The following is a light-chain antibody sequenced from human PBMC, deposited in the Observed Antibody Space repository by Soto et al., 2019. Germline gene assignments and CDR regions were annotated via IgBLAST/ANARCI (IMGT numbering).Light chain of an antibody. CDR2: KAS. CDR1: QTISTL. CDR3: QQYSTYPWT. V-gene: IGKV1-5*03. J-gene: IGKJ1*01. Sequence: DIQMTQSPSTLAASVGDRVTITCRASQTISTLFAWYQQRPGKAPKLLIYKASSLESGVPSRFSGSGSGTEFTLTISSLQPDDFATYFCQQYSTYPWTFGQGTKVEVK.